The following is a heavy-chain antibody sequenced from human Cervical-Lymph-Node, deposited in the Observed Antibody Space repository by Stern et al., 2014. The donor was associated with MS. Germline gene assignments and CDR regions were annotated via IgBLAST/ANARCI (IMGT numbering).Heavy chain of an antibody. V-gene: IGHV3-11*01. Sequence: VQLVESGGGLVQPGGSLRLSCAASGFTFGDFYMSWIRQSPGKGLEWVSYISGSGETRYSADSVSGRFTISRDNANNSLFLRMDSLRAEDTAVYYCARGVSSDYWGQGTLVIVSS. J-gene: IGHJ4*02. CDR2: ISGSGETR. CDR1: GFTFGDFY. D-gene: IGHD6-6*01. CDR3: ARGVSSDY.